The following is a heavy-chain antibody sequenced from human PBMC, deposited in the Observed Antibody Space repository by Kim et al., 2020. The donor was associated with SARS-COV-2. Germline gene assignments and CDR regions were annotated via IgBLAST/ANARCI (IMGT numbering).Heavy chain of an antibody. V-gene: IGHV1-46*01. D-gene: IGHD3-16*01. Sequence: AQKFPGRVTMTSDTSTSTVYMELSSLRSEDTAVYYCARGRGPYYYYYMDVWGKGTTVTVSS. CDR3: ARGRGPYYYYYMDV. J-gene: IGHJ6*03.